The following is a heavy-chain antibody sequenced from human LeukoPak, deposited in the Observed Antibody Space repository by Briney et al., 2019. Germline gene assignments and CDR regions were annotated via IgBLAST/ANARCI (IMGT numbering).Heavy chain of an antibody. D-gene: IGHD3-9*01. Sequence: NPSETLSLTCIVSSGSMNSYYWSWIRQSPGKGLEWIGYIYYSGSTNYNPSLKSRVTISVDTSKNQFSLKLSSVTAADTAVYYCARHVWLQPFDYWGQGTLVTVSS. CDR1: SGSMNSYY. CDR3: ARHVWLQPFDY. CDR2: IYYSGST. J-gene: IGHJ4*02. V-gene: IGHV4-59*08.